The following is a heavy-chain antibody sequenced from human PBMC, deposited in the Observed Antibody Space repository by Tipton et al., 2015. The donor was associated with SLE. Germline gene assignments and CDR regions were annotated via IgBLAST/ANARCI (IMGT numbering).Heavy chain of an antibody. J-gene: IGHJ6*02. V-gene: IGHV4-59*04. Sequence: TLSLTCTVSGGSISSYYWSWIRQPPGKGLEWIGNIYYSGSTYYNPSLKSRVIISVDTSKNQFSLKLSSVTAADTAVYYCASAHDSAYYYGMDVWGQGTTVTVSS. CDR2: IYYSGST. CDR1: GGSISSYY. CDR3: ASAHDSAYYYGMDV. D-gene: IGHD3-3*01.